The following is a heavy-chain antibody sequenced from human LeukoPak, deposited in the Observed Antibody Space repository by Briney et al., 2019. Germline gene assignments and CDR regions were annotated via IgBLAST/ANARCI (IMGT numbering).Heavy chain of an antibody. CDR2: IYYSGST. CDR1: GGSISSGGYY. Sequence: PSETLSLTCTVSGGSISSGGYYWSWIRQHPGKGLEWIGYIYYSGSTYYNPSLKSRVTISVDTSKNQFSLKLSSVTAADTAVYYCARVCSSTSCLDYWGQGTLVTVSS. CDR3: ARVCSSTSCLDY. V-gene: IGHV4-31*03. J-gene: IGHJ4*02. D-gene: IGHD2-2*01.